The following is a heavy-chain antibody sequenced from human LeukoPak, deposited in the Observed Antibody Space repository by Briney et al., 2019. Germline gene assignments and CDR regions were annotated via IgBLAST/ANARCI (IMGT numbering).Heavy chain of an antibody. Sequence: SETLSLACTVSGGSISSYYWSWIRQPPGKGLEWIGYIYYSGSTNYNPSLKSRVTISVDTSKNQFSLKLTSVTAADTAVYYCARTPIYYFDNSGYYNWGQGTLVTVSS. CDR3: ARTPIYYFDNSGYYN. V-gene: IGHV4-59*12. D-gene: IGHD3-22*01. J-gene: IGHJ4*02. CDR2: IYYSGST. CDR1: GGSISSYY.